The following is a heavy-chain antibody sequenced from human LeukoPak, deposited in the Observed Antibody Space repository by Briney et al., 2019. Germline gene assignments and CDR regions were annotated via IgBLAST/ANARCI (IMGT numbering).Heavy chain of an antibody. J-gene: IGHJ4*02. CDR2: VYYSGST. CDR1: GGSISSYY. Sequence: SETLSLTCTVSGGSISSYYWSWIRQPPGKGLEWIGYVYYSGSTNYNSSLKSRVTISVDTSKNQFSLKLSSVTAADTAVYYCATFHSSSWYLDYWGQGTLVTVSS. D-gene: IGHD6-13*01. CDR3: ATFHSSSWYLDY. V-gene: IGHV4-59*01.